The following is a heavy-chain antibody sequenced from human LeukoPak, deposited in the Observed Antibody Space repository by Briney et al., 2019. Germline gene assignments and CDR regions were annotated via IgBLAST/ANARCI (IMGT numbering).Heavy chain of an antibody. CDR3: ASTPTVYYNSMDV. D-gene: IGHD1-14*01. V-gene: IGHV4-38-2*01. CDR2: IYHSGNT. Sequence: SETLSLTCAASGYSISSGYYWGWIRQPPGKGLEWIGSIYHSGNTYYNPSLKSRVTISVDTSKNQFSLKLSSVTAADTAMYYCASTPTVYYNSMDVWGKGTTVTVSS. CDR1: GYSISSGYY. J-gene: IGHJ6*03.